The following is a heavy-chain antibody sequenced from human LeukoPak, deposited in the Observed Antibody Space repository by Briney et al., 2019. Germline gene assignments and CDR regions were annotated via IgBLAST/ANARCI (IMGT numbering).Heavy chain of an antibody. CDR1: GFTFTTYG. J-gene: IGHJ4*02. D-gene: IGHD5-12*01. Sequence: GGSLRLSCAASGFTFTTYGMNWVRQAPGKGLEWVSVISGSGGTTYYADSVKGRFTISRDNSKNTLYLQMNSLRAEDTAVYYCAKQRPYSGYDYGYFDYWGQGTLVTVSS. V-gene: IGHV3-23*01. CDR3: AKQRPYSGYDYGYFDY. CDR2: ISGSGGTT.